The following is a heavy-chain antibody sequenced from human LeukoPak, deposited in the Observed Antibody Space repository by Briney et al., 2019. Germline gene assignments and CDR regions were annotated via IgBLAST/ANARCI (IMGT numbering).Heavy chain of an antibody. J-gene: IGHJ4*02. CDR3: ARDVGYSSSWYSY. CDR2: INPNSGGT. V-gene: IGHV1-2*02. CDR1: GYTFTCYY. D-gene: IGHD6-13*01. Sequence: ASVKVSCKASGYTFTCYYMHWVRQAPGQGLEWMGWINPNSGGTNYAQKFQGRVTMTRDTSISTAYMELSRLRSDDTAVYYCARDVGYSSSWYSYWGQGTLVTVSS.